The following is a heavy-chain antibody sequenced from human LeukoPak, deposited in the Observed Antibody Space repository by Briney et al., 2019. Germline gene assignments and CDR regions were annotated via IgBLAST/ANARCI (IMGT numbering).Heavy chain of an antibody. D-gene: IGHD4-17*01. CDR2: IDYSGST. CDR1: GGSISSSSYY. V-gene: IGHV4-39*01. J-gene: IGHJ4*02. Sequence: SETLSLTCTVSGGSISSSSYYWGWIRQPPGKGLEWIGSIDYSGSTYYNPSLKSRVTISEDTSKNQFSLKLSSVTAADTAVYYCTLFDYGDYYFDYWGQGTLVTVSS. CDR3: TLFDYGDYYFDY.